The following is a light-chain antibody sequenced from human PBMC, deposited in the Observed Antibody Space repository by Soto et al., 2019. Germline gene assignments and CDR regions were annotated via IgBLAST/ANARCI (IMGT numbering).Light chain of an antibody. J-gene: IGLJ2*01. V-gene: IGLV2-14*03. CDR1: SSDVGAYNY. CDR2: DVS. CDR3: SSYTSTSTLL. Sequence: QSALTQPASVSGSPGQSIAISCTGTSSDVGAYNYVSWYQQHPGKAPKLMIHDVSTRPSGISDRFSGSKSGNTASLTISGLRADDEADYYCSSYTSTSTLLFGGGTKLTVL.